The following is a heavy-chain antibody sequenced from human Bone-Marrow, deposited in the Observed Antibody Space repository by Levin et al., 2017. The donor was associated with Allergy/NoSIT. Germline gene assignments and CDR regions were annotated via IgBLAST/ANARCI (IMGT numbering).Heavy chain of an antibody. CDR3: ATEGFDL. J-gene: IGHJ2*01. V-gene: IGHV1-58*01. CDR1: GFTFNRAA. CDR2: IVVGSGNA. Sequence: KISCKASGFTFNRAAVQWVRQTRGQRLEWIGWIVVGSGNANNAQKFQGRVTITRDMSTNTAFLELTGLTSEDTALYYCATEGFDLWGRGTLVTVSS.